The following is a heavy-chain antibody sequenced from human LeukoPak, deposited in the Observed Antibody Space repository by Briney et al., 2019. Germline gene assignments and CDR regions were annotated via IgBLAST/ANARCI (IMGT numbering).Heavy chain of an antibody. CDR1: GFTFSSYE. J-gene: IGHJ5*02. CDR2: ISSSGGTI. Sequence: PGGSLRLSCAASGFTFSSYEMNWVRQAPGKGLEWVSDISSSGGTIYYADSVKGRFTISRDNAKNSLYLQMNSLRAEDTAVYYCASSGYSYGYVGWFDPWGQGTLVTVSS. CDR3: ASSGYSYGYVGWFDP. D-gene: IGHD5-18*01. V-gene: IGHV3-48*03.